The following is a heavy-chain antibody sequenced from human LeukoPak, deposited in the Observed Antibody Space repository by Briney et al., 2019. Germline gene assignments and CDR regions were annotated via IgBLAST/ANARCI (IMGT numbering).Heavy chain of an antibody. CDR3: ARANKIIKILNI. CDR1: GYTLTGYY. J-gene: IGHJ3*02. CDR2: INPNSGGT. D-gene: IGHD3-3*01. Sequence: ASVKVSCKASGYTLTGYYMHWVRQAPGQGLEWMGWINPNSGGTNYAQKFQGRVTMTRDTSISTAYMELSRLRSDDTAVYYCARANKIIKILNIWGQGTMVTVSS. V-gene: IGHV1-2*02.